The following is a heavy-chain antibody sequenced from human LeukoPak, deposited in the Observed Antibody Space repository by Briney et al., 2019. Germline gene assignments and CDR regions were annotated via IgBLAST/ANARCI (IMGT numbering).Heavy chain of an antibody. D-gene: IGHD2-2*02. Sequence: GGSLRLSCAASGFTFSSYSMNWVRQAPGKGLEWVSSISSSSSYIYYADSLKGRFTISRDNARNSLYLQMHSLRAEDTAVYYCARGIPHTFGLDYWGQGTLVTVSS. V-gene: IGHV3-21*01. CDR3: ARGIPHTFGLDY. J-gene: IGHJ4*02. CDR2: ISSSSSYI. CDR1: GFTFSSYS.